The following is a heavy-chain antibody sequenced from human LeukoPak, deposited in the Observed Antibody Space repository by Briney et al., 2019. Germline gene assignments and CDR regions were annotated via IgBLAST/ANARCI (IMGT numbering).Heavy chain of an antibody. V-gene: IGHV4-30-4*01. CDR3: ARITVGYYGDYGLDS. Sequence: PSQTLSLTCTVSGGSISSGDYYWSWIRQPPGKGLEWIGYIYYTGSTNYNPSLKSRVTISVDTSKNRFSLKLGSVTGADTAVYYCARITVGYYGDYGLDSWGQGTLVTVSS. CDR1: GGSISSGDYY. D-gene: IGHD4-17*01. CDR2: IYYTGST. J-gene: IGHJ4*02.